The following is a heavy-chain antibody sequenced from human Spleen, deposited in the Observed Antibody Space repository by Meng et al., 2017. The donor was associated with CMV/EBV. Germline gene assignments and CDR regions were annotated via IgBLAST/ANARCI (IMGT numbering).Heavy chain of an antibody. J-gene: IGHJ4*02. D-gene: IGHD3-10*01. Sequence: CPVSGGSISSGRYYWGWIRQPPGKGLEWLGNAYYGVTTYYNPSLKSRVTISLDTSKNQFSLKLDSVTAADTAVYYCARRVSGSSFRDYWGQGTLVTVSS. CDR3: ARRVSGSSFRDY. CDR1: GGSISSGRYY. V-gene: IGHV4-39*01. CDR2: AYYGVTT.